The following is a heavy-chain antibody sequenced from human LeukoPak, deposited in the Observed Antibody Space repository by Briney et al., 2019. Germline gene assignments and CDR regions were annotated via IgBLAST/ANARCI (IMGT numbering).Heavy chain of an antibody. D-gene: IGHD5-18*01. Sequence: SETLSLTCTVSGGSISSYYWSWIRQPPGKGLEWIGYIYYSGSTNYNPSLKSRVTISVDTSKNQFSLKLSSVTAADTAVYYCARDLSRYSYMTNAFDIWGQGTMVTVSS. J-gene: IGHJ3*02. CDR1: GGSISSYY. CDR3: ARDLSRYSYMTNAFDI. CDR2: IYYSGST. V-gene: IGHV4-59*01.